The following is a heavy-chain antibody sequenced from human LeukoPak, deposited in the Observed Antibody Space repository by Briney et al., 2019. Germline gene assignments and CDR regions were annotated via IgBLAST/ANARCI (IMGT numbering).Heavy chain of an antibody. Sequence: ASVKVSCKASGGTFSSYAISWVRQPPGQGLEWVGRINPILGIANYAQKFQGRVTITADKSTSTAYMELSSLRSEDTAVYYCARGSFKQWLARYYFDYWGQGTLVTVSS. CDR1: GGTFSSYA. J-gene: IGHJ4*02. V-gene: IGHV1-69*04. D-gene: IGHD6-19*01. CDR2: INPILGIA. CDR3: ARGSFKQWLARYYFDY.